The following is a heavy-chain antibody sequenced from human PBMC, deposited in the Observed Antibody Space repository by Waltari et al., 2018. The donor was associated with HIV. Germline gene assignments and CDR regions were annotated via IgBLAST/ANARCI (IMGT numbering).Heavy chain of an antibody. CDR1: AIPFDYYA. J-gene: IGHJ6*02. V-gene: IGHV3-9*01. CDR3: VKDGASTIFGVLNGMDV. D-gene: IGHD3-3*01. Sequence: EVQLVESGGVWVQPGRSLRLSCTASAIPFDYYAMHWVRQPQGKGLEWVSGISWNSGDIAYADSVKGRFTISRDNTKNSLFLQMNSVRVEDTALYYCVKDGASTIFGVLNGMDVWGQGTTVTVSS. CDR2: ISWNSGDI.